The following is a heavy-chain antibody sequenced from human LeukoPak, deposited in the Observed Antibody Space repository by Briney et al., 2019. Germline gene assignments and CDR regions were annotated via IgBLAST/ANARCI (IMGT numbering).Heavy chain of an antibody. CDR3: ARQSSGYDLGPFAY. CDR1: GFTVSSNY. J-gene: IGHJ4*02. D-gene: IGHD5-12*01. V-gene: IGHV4-59*08. CDR2: ISYSGST. Sequence: PGGSLRLSCAASGFTVSSNYMSWVRQAPGKGLEWIAYISYSGSTNYNPSLRSRVTISLDTSKNHFSLKLSSVTAADTAVYYCARQSSGYDLGPFAYWGQGTLVTVSS.